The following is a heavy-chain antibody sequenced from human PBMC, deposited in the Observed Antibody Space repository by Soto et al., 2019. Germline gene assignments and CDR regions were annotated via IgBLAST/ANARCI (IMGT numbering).Heavy chain of an antibody. Sequence: QVQLVESGGGVVQPGRSLRLSCAASGFTFSDYGMHWVRQAPGKGLEWVAVIWYDGSNKYYADSVKGRFTISRDNSKNTLYLQMNSLRAEDAAVYYCARGHHGAPPHFQHWGQGTLVTVPS. V-gene: IGHV3-33*01. CDR2: IWYDGSNK. CDR3: ARGHHGAPPHFQH. J-gene: IGHJ1*01. CDR1: GFTFSDYG.